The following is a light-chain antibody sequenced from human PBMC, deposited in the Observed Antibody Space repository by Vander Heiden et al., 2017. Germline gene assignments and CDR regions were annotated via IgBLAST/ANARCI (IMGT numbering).Light chain of an antibody. CDR2: DAS. V-gene: IGKV3-11*01. CDR3: QQHSDWPPLT. Sequence: DTVLTQSPATLSLSPGERATLACRASQSVSTSLAWYQQKPGQSPRLLIYDASNWATGVPARFSGSGSGTYFTLTISSLEPEDSAVYYCQQHSDWPPLTFGGGTRVEI. J-gene: IGKJ4*01. CDR1: QSVSTS.